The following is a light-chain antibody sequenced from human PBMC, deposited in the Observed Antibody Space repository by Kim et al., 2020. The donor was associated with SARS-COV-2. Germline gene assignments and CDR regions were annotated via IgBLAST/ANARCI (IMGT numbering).Light chain of an antibody. J-gene: IGLJ1*01. CDR2: EDI. V-gene: IGLV6-57*03. Sequence: GETIHSSCTRSSGSMASNYVQWYQQRPGRAPTTVIYEDIRRPSGVPDRFSGSIDSSSNSASLIISGLKTEDEADYYCQSYDKSNYIFGTGTKVTVL. CDR3: QSYDKSNYI. CDR1: SGSMASNY.